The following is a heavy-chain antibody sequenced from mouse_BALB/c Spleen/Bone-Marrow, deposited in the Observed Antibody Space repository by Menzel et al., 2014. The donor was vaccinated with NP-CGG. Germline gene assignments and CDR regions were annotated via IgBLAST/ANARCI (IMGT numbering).Heavy chain of an antibody. Sequence: VQLKDSGAELVKPGASVKLYCTASGFNIKDTYMNWVKQRPEQGLEWIGRIDPANGNTKYDPKFQGKATITADTSSNTAYLQLSSLTSEDTAVYYCARWEYYAMFHWGQGSSVTVSS. D-gene: IGHD4-1*01. V-gene: IGHV14-3*02. CDR3: ARWEYYAMFH. J-gene: IGHJ4*01. CDR1: GFNIKDTY. CDR2: IDPANGNT.